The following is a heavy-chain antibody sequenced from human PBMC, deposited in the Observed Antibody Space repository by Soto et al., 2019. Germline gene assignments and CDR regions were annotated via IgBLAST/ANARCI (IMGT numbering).Heavy chain of an antibody. J-gene: IGHJ5*01. V-gene: IGHV3-48*01. CDR3: ARRFDS. CDR2: ISSSSSTI. Sequence: EVQVVESGGGLVQPGGSLRLSCAASGFTFSNNDMNWVRQAPGKGREWVSSISSSSSTIYYADSVKGRFTISRDNAKNSLYLQMNSLRAEDTAVYYCARRFDSWGQGTLVTVSS. CDR1: GFTFSNND.